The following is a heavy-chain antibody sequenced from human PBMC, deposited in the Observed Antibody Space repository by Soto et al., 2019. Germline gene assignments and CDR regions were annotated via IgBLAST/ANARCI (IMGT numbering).Heavy chain of an antibody. Sequence: PGGSLRLSCAASGFSVSSYWMDWVRQPPGKGLEWVSRMERDGSRRSYADSGKGRGTISRDNAKNTLYLQLNSLRGEDTAVYYCARARGEYYYALDVWGQWTTVTVSS. J-gene: IGHJ6*02. CDR3: ARARGEYYYALDV. CDR2: MERDGSRR. V-gene: IGHV3-74*01. CDR1: GFSVSSYW.